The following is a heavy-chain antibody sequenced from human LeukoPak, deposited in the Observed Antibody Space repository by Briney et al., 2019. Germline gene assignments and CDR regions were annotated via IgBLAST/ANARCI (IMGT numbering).Heavy chain of an antibody. V-gene: IGHV3-21*04. CDR3: AKDRGYSYGYAFDI. Sequence: ETLSLTCTVSGGSISSSSYYWGWIRQPPGKGLEWVSSISSSSSYIYYADSVKGRFTISRDNAKNSLYLQMNNLRAEDTAVYYCAKDRGYSYGYAFDIWGQGTMVTVSS. J-gene: IGHJ3*02. CDR1: GGSISSSS. CDR2: ISSSSSYI. D-gene: IGHD5-18*01.